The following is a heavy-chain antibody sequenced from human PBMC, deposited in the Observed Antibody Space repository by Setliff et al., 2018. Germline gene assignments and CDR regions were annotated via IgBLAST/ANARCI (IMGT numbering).Heavy chain of an antibody. CDR1: GDTFSSYG. D-gene: IGHD3-10*01. J-gene: IGHJ6*04. CDR2: AIPMFGST. CDR3: ARGTDYHGSGSYWAKDV. V-gene: IGHV1-69*05. Sequence: ASVKVSCKASGDTFSSYGISWVRQAPGQGLEWMGGAIPMFGSTSYAQKFQGRVTIITGESTTTAYMDLSRLKSDDTAVYYCARGTDYHGSGSYWAKDVWGKGTTVTVSS.